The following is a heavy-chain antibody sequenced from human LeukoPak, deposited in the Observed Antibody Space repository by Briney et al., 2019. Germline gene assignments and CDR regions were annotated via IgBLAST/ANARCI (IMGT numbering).Heavy chain of an antibody. CDR1: GGSISSYY. D-gene: IGHD3-10*01. J-gene: IGHJ4*02. V-gene: IGHV4-59*08. CDR3: ARHFGSGSHYFDY. Sequence: NPSETLSLTCTVPGGSISSYYWSWSRQPAGKGLEWIGYIYYSGSTNYNPSLKSRVTISVDTSKNQFSLKLSSVTAADTAVYYCARHFGSGSHYFDYWGQGTLVTVSS. CDR2: IYYSGST.